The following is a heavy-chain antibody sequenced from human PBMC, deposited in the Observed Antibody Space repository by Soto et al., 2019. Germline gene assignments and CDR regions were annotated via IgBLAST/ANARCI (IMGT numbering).Heavy chain of an antibody. V-gene: IGHV3-23*01. J-gene: IGHJ6*02. D-gene: IGHD3-10*01. Sequence: GGSLRLSCAASGFTFSSYAMSWVRQAPGKGLEWVSAISGSGGSTYYADSVKGRFTISRDNSKNTLYLQMNSLRAEDTAVYYCAKDRGFGESLYYYGMDVGGQGTTVTVSS. CDR3: AKDRGFGESLYYYGMDV. CDR2: ISGSGGST. CDR1: GFTFSSYA.